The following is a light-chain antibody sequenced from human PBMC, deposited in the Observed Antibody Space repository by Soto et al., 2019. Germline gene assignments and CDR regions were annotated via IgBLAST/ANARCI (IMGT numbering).Light chain of an antibody. J-gene: IGLJ1*01. V-gene: IGLV2-14*01. CDR2: DVS. CDR3: SSYTSSSTLKV. Sequence: QSALTQPASVSGSPGQSTTISCTGTSSDVGGYNYVSWYQQHPGKAPKLMIYDVSNRPSGVSNRFSGSKSGNTASLTISGLQAEDEADYYCSSYTSSSTLKVFGTGTKVTVL. CDR1: SSDVGGYNY.